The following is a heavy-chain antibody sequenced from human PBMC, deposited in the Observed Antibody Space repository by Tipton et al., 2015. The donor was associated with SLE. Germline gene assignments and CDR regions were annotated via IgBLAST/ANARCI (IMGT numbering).Heavy chain of an antibody. V-gene: IGHV4-34*01. CDR2: FDHSGST. CDR3: TRLYDFWNGHSGMGVFDI. J-gene: IGHJ3*02. Sequence: TLSLTCAVDGGSFIGYHWNWIRQPPGKGLEWIAEFDHSGSTNYNPSLKSRVTISVDTSKNQFSLKVNSVTAADTAVYYCTRLYDFWNGHSGMGVFDIWGQGTMVTVSS. D-gene: IGHD3-3*01. CDR1: GGSFIGYH.